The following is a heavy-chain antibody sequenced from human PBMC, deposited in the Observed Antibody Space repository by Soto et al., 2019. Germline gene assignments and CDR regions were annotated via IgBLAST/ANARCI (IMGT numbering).Heavy chain of an antibody. CDR2: IVASSGST. V-gene: IGHV1-58*02. CDR1: GYTFISYD. J-gene: IGHJ4*02. CDR3: AAARYVSNCYYYDY. Sequence: SVKVSCKASGYTFISYDMQWVRQAPGQRLEWMGLIVASSGSTSYAQKFQGRVTMTRDTSTSTAYMELSSLRPEDTAVYYCAAARYVSNCYYYDYWGQGTLVTVSS. D-gene: IGHD3-22*01.